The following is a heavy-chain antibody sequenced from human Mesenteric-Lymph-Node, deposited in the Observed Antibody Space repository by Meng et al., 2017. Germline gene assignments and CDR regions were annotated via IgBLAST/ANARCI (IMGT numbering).Heavy chain of an antibody. D-gene: IGHD5-12*01. J-gene: IGHJ4*02. CDR1: GYTFTSYY. CDR3: ARDPGRHQRGYSGYDLDF. Sequence: ASVKVSCKASGYTFTSYYMHWVRQAPGQGLEWMGIINPSGGSTSYAQKFQGRVTMTRDTSTSTVYMELSSLRSEDTAVYYCARDPGRHQRGYSGYDLDFWGQGMLVTVSS. CDR2: INPSGGST. V-gene: IGHV1-46*01.